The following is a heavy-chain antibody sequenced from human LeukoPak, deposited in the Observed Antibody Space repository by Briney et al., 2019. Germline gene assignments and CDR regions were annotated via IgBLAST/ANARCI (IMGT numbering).Heavy chain of an antibody. V-gene: IGHV3-33*01. CDR2: IWYDGSNK. D-gene: IGHD6-19*01. CDR3: ARDQGEQWLVCFDY. Sequence: PGGSLRLSCAASGFTFSNCGMHWVRQAPGKGLEWVAHIWYDGSNKYYADSVRGRFTISRDNSKNTLYLQMNSLRAEDTAVYYCARDQGEQWLVCFDYWGQGTLVTVSS. J-gene: IGHJ4*02. CDR1: GFTFSNCG.